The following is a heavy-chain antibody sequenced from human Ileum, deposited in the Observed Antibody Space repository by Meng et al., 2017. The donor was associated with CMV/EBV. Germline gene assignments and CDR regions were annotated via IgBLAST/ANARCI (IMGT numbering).Heavy chain of an antibody. J-gene: IGHJ4*02. CDR1: GFTFSSFA. V-gene: IGHV3-23*01. Sequence: GESLKISCAASGFTFSSFAMTWVRQAPGKGLEWVSTIDSSDRTYYADSVKGRFTITRDNSKNTLHLQMNSLRAEDTAVYYCAKSLVDTGMDLDEWGQETLVTVSS. CDR3: AKSLVDTGMDLDE. D-gene: IGHD5-18*01. CDR2: IDSSDRT.